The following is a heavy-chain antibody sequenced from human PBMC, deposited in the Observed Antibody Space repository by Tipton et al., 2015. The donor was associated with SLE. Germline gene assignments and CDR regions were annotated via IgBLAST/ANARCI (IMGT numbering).Heavy chain of an antibody. V-gene: IGHV4-59*01. D-gene: IGHD1-1*01. CDR3: ARDRTGGAGFDY. Sequence: TLSLTCTVSGGSISSYYWSWIRQPPGKGLQWIGYIYYRGSTNYNPSLKSRVTISVDTSKKQFSLKLSSVTAADTAVYYCARDRTGGAGFDYWGQGTLVTVSS. J-gene: IGHJ4*02. CDR1: GGSISSYY. CDR2: IYYRGST.